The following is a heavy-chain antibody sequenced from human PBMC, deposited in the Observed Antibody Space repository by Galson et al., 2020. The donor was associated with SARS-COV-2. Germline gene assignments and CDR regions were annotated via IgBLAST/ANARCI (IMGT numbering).Heavy chain of an antibody. V-gene: IGHV3-64*01. CDR1: GFTFSLSA. D-gene: IGHD5-12*01. Sequence: GGSLRLSCAASGFTFSLSAMHWVRQAPGKGLEYVSAISSSGGSTYYAKSVKGRFTISRDNSKNMLHLQMGSLRIEDMGVYYCASRGGYDGPSSVDVWGRGTTVTVSS. CDR2: ISSSGGST. J-gene: IGHJ6*02. CDR3: ASRGGYDGPSSVDV.